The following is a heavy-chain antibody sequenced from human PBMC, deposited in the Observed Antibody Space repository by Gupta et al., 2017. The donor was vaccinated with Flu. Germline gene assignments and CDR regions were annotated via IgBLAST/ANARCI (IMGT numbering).Heavy chain of an antibody. J-gene: IGHJ4*02. CDR3: ARKGPDLTIATNK. CDR1: GGPCTHCY. D-gene: IGHD4-11*01. CDR2: VNHSGST. Sequence: QVQLQQWGAGLLKSLETLSLTRALYGGPCTHCYWTWVRQPPGKGLEWIGEVNHSGSTNYNPSLKSRVTISIDTSKNQFSLNLSSVTAADTAVYYCARKGPDLTIATNKWGQGTLVTVSS. V-gene: IGHV4-34*01.